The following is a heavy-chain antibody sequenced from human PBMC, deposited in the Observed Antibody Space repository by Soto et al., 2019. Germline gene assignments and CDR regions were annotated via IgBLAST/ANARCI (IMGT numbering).Heavy chain of an antibody. V-gene: IGHV3-74*01. CDR1: GFTFSGHW. J-gene: IGHJ3*02. D-gene: IGHD2-2*01. Sequence: EVQLVESGGDLVQPGGSLRLSCAASGFTFSGHWMHWVRQVPGKGLVWVSRINTDGGSTSYADSVKGRFTISRDNAKNTLFQQMTGLRVDDTSVYYCAREAGYCSRTSCYRRAFDTWGQGTMVSVSS. CDR2: INTDGGST. CDR3: AREAGYCSRTSCYRRAFDT.